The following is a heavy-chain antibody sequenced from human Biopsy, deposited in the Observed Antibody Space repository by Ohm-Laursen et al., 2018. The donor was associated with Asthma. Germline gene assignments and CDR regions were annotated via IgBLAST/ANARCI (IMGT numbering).Heavy chain of an antibody. D-gene: IGHD6-6*01. CDR1: GDAMSTSGSY. Sequence: GTLSLTCIVSGDAMSTSGSYWGWIRQSPGKGLEWIGSIYYSGRTYYNPSLESRVTISADTSKNHFSLKVPSVTAADTAVCYCARAVSSSSYWYFDLWGRGDLVTVSS. V-gene: IGHV4-39*02. CDR2: IYYSGRT. CDR3: ARAVSSSSYWYFDL. J-gene: IGHJ2*01.